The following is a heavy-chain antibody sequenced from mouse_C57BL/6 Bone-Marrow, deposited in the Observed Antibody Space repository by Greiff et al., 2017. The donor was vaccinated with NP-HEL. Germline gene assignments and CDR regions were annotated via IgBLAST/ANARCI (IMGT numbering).Heavy chain of an antibody. V-gene: IGHV1-50*01. D-gene: IGHD1-1*01. Sequence: QQSCKASGYTFTSYWMQWVKQRPGQGLEWIGEIDPSDSYTNYNQKFKGKATLTVDTSSSTAYMQLSSLTSEDSAVYYCARSSGYYYYGTAWFAYWGQGTLVTVSA. CDR1: GYTFTSYW. CDR3: ARSSGYYYYGTAWFAY. CDR2: IDPSDSYT. J-gene: IGHJ3*01.